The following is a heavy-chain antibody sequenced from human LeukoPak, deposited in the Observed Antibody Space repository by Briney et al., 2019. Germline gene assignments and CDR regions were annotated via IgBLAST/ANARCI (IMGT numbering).Heavy chain of an antibody. CDR3: ARDESDYDILTGYFLRFDP. Sequence: PSETLSLTCTVSGGSISSYYWSWIRQPAGKGLEWIGRIYTSGSTNYNPSLKSRVTMSVDTSKNQFSLKLSSVTAADTAVYYCARDESDYDILTGYFLRFDPWGQGTLVTVSS. D-gene: IGHD3-9*01. V-gene: IGHV4-4*07. J-gene: IGHJ5*02. CDR2: IYTSGST. CDR1: GGSISSYY.